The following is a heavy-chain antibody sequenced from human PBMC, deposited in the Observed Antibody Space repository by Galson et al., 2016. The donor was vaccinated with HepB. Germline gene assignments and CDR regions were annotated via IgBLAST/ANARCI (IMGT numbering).Heavy chain of an antibody. D-gene: IGHD5-12*01. CDR3: ARRSGYDLGGAFDI. V-gene: IGHV2-70*11. Sequence: PALVKPTQTLTLTCTFSGFSLSTSGMCVSWIRQPPGKALEWLARIDWDDDKYYSTSLKTRPTISKDTSKNQVVLTMTNMDPADTATYYCARRSGYDLGGAFDIWGQGTMVTVSS. CDR2: IDWDDDK. J-gene: IGHJ3*02. CDR1: GFSLSTSGMC.